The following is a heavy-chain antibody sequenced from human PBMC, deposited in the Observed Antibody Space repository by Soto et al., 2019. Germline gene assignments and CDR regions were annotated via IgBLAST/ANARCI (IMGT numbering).Heavy chain of an antibody. CDR1: EFTFSNYP. Sequence: EVQLLESGGGLVQPGGSLRLSCTASEFTFSNYPMTWVRQPPGKGLEWVSTISATGGATLYADSVRGRFTVSRDNSKNTLYRQMPNLRADDTAVYFCAKEMIASTMADFFDSWGPGTLVTVSS. CDR2: ISATGGAT. D-gene: IGHD2-21*01. J-gene: IGHJ4*02. CDR3: AKEMIASTMADFFDS. V-gene: IGHV3-23*01.